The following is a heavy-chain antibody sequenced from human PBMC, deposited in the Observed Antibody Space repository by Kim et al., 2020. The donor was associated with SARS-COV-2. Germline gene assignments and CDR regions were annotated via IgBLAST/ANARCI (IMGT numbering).Heavy chain of an antibody. CDR3: ARDRYSNYVNQFDY. CDR1: GGTFSSYA. D-gene: IGHD4-4*01. CDR2: IIPILGIA. V-gene: IGHV1-69*04. Sequence: SVKVSCQASGGTFSSYAISWVRQAPGQGLEWMGRIIPILGIANYAQKFQGRVTITADKSTSTAYMELSSLRYEDTAVYYCARDRYSNYVNQFDYWGQGTLVTVSS. J-gene: IGHJ4*02.